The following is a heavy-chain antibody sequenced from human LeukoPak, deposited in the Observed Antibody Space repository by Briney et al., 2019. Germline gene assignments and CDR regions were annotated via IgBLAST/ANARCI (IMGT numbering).Heavy chain of an antibody. CDR1: GGSISSGGYY. CDR2: IYHSGST. D-gene: IGHD5-24*01. CDR3: ARGDGYNFGYFDY. V-gene: IGHV4-30-2*01. J-gene: IGHJ4*02. Sequence: SQTLSLTCTVSGGSISSGGYYWSWIRQPPGKGLEWIGYIYHSGSTYYNPSLKSRVTISVDRSKNQFSLKLSSVTAADTAVYYCARGDGYNFGYFDYWGQGTLVTVSS.